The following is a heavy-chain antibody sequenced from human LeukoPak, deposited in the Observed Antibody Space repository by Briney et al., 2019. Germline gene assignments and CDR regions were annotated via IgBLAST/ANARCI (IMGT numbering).Heavy chain of an antibody. D-gene: IGHD3-22*01. CDR1: GFTFSSYG. CDR2: IWYDGSNK. V-gene: IGHV3-33*01. J-gene: IGHJ4*02. CDR3: ARDYDSSGYYPGCFDY. Sequence: GGSLRLSCAASGFTFSSYGMHWVRQAPGKGLEWVAVIWYDGSNKYYADSVKGRFTISRDNSKNTLYLQMNSLRAEDTAVYYCARDYDSSGYYPGCFDYWGQGTLVTVYS.